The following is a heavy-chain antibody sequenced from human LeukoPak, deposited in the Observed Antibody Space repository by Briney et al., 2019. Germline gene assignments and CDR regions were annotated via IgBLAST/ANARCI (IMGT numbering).Heavy chain of an antibody. D-gene: IGHD3-9*01. Sequence: PGGSPRLSCAASGFTVSSNYMSWVRQAPGKGLEWVSVIYSGGSTYYADSVKGRFTISRDNSKNTLYLQLNSLRAEDTAVYYCARVSVLRYFDWLFLFDYWGQGTLVTVSS. J-gene: IGHJ4*02. CDR2: IYSGGST. V-gene: IGHV3-66*01. CDR1: GFTVSSNY. CDR3: ARVSVLRYFDWLFLFDY.